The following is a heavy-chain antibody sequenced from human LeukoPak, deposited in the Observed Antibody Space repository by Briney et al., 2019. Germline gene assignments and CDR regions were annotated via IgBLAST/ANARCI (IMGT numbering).Heavy chain of an antibody. J-gene: IGHJ6*02. V-gene: IGHV3-11*01. CDR3: AKLQVADYYYYGMDV. Sequence: GGSLRLSCSGSGFSFIDFFMGWIRQAPGKGLEWVSYMSTSGHIIYYRDSVKGRFTISRDNANNSLYLQMNSLRAEDTALYYCAKLQVADYYYYGMDVWGQGTTVTVSS. D-gene: IGHD6-19*01. CDR1: GFSFIDFF. CDR2: MSTSGHII.